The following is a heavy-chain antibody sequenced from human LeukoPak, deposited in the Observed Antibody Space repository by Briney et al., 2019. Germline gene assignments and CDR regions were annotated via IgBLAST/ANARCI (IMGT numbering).Heavy chain of an antibody. CDR3: AKGWDAFDI. V-gene: IGHV3-7*03. J-gene: IGHJ3*02. Sequence: PGGSLRLPCAASGFTFSTYWMTWVRQAPEKGLEWVANINEDGSEKNYADSVKDRFIISSDNAKNSLFLQMNSLRAEDTAVYYCAKGWDAFDIWGQGTMATVSS. CDR1: GFTFSTYW. CDR2: INEDGSEK. D-gene: IGHD1-26*01.